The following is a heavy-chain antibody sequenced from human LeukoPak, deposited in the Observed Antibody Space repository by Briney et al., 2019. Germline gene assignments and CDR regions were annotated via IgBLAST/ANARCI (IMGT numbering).Heavy chain of an antibody. D-gene: IGHD6-19*01. J-gene: IGHJ4*02. CDR1: GFTFSNYG. CDR2: LNTGGSNT. V-gene: IGHV3-23*01. CDR3: ARIYSSGWAHFDF. Sequence: GGSLRLSCAASGFTFSNYGMTWVRQAPGKGLEWVSSLNTGGSNTFYADSVKGRFSISRDNSRSTLYLEMNSLRAEDTALYYCARIYSSGWAHFDFWGQGTLVTVSS.